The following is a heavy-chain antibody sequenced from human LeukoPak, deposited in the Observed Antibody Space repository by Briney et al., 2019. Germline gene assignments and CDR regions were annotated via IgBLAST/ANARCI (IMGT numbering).Heavy chain of an antibody. CDR3: AREAKVGAALQY. J-gene: IGHJ1*01. V-gene: IGHV3-74*01. D-gene: IGHD1-26*01. CDR2: INTDGIFT. CDR1: GFTFSDYW. Sequence: GCLRLSCAASGFTFSDYWMHWVRQAPGKGLVWVSRINTDGIFTRYADSVQGRFTISRDTAKNTLFLQMNSLRAEDTAVYYCAREAKVGAALQYWGQRILVTAS.